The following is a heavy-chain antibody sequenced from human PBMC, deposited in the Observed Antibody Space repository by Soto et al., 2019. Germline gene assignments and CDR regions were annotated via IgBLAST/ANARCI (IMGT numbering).Heavy chain of an antibody. J-gene: IGHJ4*01. Sequence: QVQLVQSGAEVKKPGASVRVSCKASGYTFSDYPMHWVRQAPGQRLEWLGWINAGTGNTKYSQKFQGRITITRDTLASTVYMELSSVTSHDTAVYYCARDRSGYPDFWGQGTLVTISA. CDR2: INAGTGNT. V-gene: IGHV1-3*01. CDR3: ARDRSGYPDF. CDR1: GYTFSDYP. D-gene: IGHD6-13*01.